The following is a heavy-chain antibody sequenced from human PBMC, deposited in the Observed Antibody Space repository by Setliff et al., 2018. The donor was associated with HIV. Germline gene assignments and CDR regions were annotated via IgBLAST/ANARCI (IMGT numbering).Heavy chain of an antibody. J-gene: IGHJ4*01. V-gene: IGHV3-48*01. CDR3: ARDKWASGFDF. D-gene: IGHD1-26*01. CDR1: GFTFGDYA. CDR2: ISMSSHTSV. Sequence: PGGSLRLSCTASGFTFGDYAMSWVRQAPGKGLEWVSYISMSSHTSVIYSDSVKGRFTISRDNASNSFYLQMNSLRGDDTAVYFCARDKWASGFDFWGHGTLVTVSS.